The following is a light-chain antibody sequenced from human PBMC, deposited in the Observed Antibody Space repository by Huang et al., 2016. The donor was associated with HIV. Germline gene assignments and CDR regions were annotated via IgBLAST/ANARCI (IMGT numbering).Light chain of an antibody. CDR2: GAS. CDR3: HQYTKWPSWT. J-gene: IGKJ1*01. CDR1: QSVHSN. Sequence: EIVMTQSPGTLTVSPGERATLSCRASQSVHSNLAWYQQKPGQTPRLLIYGASTRATGIPARFSGSGSGTEFTLTISSLQSEDFGVYYCHQYTKWPSWTFGQGTKVEIK. V-gene: IGKV3-15*01.